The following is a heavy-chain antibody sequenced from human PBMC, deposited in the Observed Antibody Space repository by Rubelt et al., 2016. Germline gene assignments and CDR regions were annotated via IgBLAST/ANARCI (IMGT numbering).Heavy chain of an antibody. J-gene: IGHJ4*02. Sequence: VRQAPGKGLEWVAVISYDGSNKYYADSVKGRFTISRDNSKNTLYLQMNSLRAEDTAVYYCARGRSDSGGYADYWGQGTLVTVSS. D-gene: IGHD3-22*01. CDR3: ARGRSDSGGYADY. CDR2: ISYDGSNK. V-gene: IGHV3-30*04.